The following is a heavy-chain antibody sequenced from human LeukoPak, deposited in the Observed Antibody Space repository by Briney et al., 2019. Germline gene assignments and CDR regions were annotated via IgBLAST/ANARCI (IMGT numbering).Heavy chain of an antibody. V-gene: IGHV1-8*01. Sequence: ASVKVSCKASGYTFTSYDINWVRQATGQGLEWMGWMNPNSGNTGYAQEFQGRVTMTRNTSISTAYMELSSLRSEDTAVYYCARGGRLLLWLGEPEDDYYYYYMDVWGKGTTVTVSS. J-gene: IGHJ6*03. CDR3: ARGGRLLLWLGEPEDDYYYYYMDV. CDR1: GYTFTSYD. CDR2: MNPNSGNT. D-gene: IGHD3-10*01.